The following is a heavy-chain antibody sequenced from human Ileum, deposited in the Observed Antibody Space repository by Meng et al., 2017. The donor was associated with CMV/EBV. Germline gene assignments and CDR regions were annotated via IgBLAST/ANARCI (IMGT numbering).Heavy chain of an antibody. D-gene: IGHD2-8*01. CDR3: ARDGCTNGVCYGGYFDY. CDR1: GFTLSSYA. CDR2: ISYDGSNK. Sequence: GFTLSSYAMHWVRQAPGKGLEWVAVISYDGSNKYYADSVKGRFTISRDNSKNTLYLQMNSLRAEDTAVYYCARDGCTNGVCYGGYFDYWGQGTLVTVSS. V-gene: IGHV3-30-3*01. J-gene: IGHJ4*02.